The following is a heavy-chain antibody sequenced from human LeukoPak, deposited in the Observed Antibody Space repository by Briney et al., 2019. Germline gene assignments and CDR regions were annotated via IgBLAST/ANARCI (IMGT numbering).Heavy chain of an antibody. CDR3: ARDGDGDSGYYLGKGDY. CDR1: GFSFTTYW. CDR2: IKQDGTEK. J-gene: IGHJ4*02. V-gene: IGHV3-7*01. D-gene: IGHD3-22*01. Sequence: GSLRLSCAASGFSFTTYWMSWVRQAPGKGLEWVANIKQDGTEKYYVDSVKGRFSISRDNAKNSLYLQMNSLRAEDTAVYYCARDGDGDSGYYLGKGDYWGQGTLVTVSS.